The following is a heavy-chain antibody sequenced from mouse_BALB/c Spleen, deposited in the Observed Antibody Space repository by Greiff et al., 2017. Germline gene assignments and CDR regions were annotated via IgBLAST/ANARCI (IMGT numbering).Heavy chain of an antibody. CDR3: AGGSYAMDY. CDR2: IDPETGGT. Sequence: QVQLQQSGAELVRPGASVTLSCKASGYTFTDYEMHWVKQTPVHGLEWIGAIDPETGGTAYNQKFKGKATLTADKSSSTAYMQLSSLTSEDSAVYYCAGGSYAMDYWGQGTSVTVSS. J-gene: IGHJ4*01. V-gene: IGHV1-15*01. CDR1: GYTFTDYE.